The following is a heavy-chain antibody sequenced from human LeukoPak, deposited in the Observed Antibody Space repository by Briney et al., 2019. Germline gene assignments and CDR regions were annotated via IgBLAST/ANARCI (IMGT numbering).Heavy chain of an antibody. CDR2: IKQDGSEK. CDR3: ARARPAHSSSWFKFDY. CDR1: GFTFSSYW. Sequence: PGGSLRLSCAASGFTFSSYWMSWVRQAPGKGLEWVANIKQDGSEKYYVDSVKGRFTISRDNAKNSLYLQMNSLRAEDTAVYYCARARPAHSSSWFKFDYWGQGTLVTVSS. V-gene: IGHV3-7*01. J-gene: IGHJ4*02. D-gene: IGHD6-13*01.